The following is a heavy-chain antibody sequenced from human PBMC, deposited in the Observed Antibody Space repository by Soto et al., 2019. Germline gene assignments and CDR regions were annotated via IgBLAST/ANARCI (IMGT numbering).Heavy chain of an antibody. V-gene: IGHV4-59*01. J-gene: IGHJ4*02. D-gene: IGHD6-13*01. Sequence: SETLSLTCTASGGSMRNYFWTWIRQHPGKGLEWIGYIHYSGTTSFFPSYNPSLRSRVTISEDTSKNQFSLKLLSVTTADTAVYFCAAGEASSRNLAPYYLDFWGQGTLVTVSS. CDR2: IHYSGTT. CDR1: GGSMRNYF. CDR3: AAGEASSRNLAPYYLDF.